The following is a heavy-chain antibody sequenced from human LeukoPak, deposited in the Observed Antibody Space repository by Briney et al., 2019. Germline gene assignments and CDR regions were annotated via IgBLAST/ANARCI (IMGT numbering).Heavy chain of an antibody. CDR1: GGSISSGSYY. V-gene: IGHV4-61*02. Sequence: SETLSLTCTVSGGSISSGSYYWSWTRQPAGKGLEWIGRIYTSGSTNYNPSLKSRVTMSVDTSKNQFSLKLSSVTAADTAVYYCARDFCSSTSCYIDYFDYWGQGTLVTVSS. CDR2: IYTSGST. J-gene: IGHJ4*02. CDR3: ARDFCSSTSCYIDYFDY. D-gene: IGHD2-2*02.